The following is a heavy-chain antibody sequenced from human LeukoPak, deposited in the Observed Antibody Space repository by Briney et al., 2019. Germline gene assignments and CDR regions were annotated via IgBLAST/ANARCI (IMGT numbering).Heavy chain of an antibody. J-gene: IGHJ4*02. D-gene: IGHD5-18*01. Sequence: ASVKVSCKASGYTFTSYDINWVRQATGQGLEWMGWMNPNSGNTGYAQEFRGRVTITRNTSISTAYMELSRLRSDDTAVYYCARSTLDTAMVFDYWGQGTLVTVSS. CDR2: MNPNSGNT. CDR3: ARSTLDTAMVFDY. V-gene: IGHV1-8*03. CDR1: GYTFTSYD.